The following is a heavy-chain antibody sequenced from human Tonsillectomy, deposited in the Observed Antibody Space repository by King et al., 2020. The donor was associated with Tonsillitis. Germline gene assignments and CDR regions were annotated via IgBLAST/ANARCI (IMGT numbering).Heavy chain of an antibody. CDR1: GFTFSTYT. J-gene: IGHJ4*02. V-gene: IGHV3-21*01. D-gene: IGHD2-2*01. CDR2: ISSRSSFL. CDR3: ARDLRDIVIVPTAVSDY. Sequence: VQLVESGGGLVKPGGSLRLSCAASGFTFSTYTMNWVRQAPGKGLEWVASISSRSSFLYYAHSVKGRFTISRDNAKNSLYLQMNSLRAEDTAVYYCARDLRDIVIVPTAVSDYWGQGTLVTVSS.